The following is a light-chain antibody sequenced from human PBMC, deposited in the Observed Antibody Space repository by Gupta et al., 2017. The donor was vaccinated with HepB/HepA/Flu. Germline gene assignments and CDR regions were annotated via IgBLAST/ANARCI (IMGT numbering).Light chain of an antibody. CDR3: HQEGTSPWT. J-gene: IGKJ1*01. V-gene: IGKV3-20*01. Sequence: EIVLTPSPGTLSLSPGERATLSCRASQSVSSSHLAWYQHKPGQAPRLLIYGASSTATHIPDRFTGSESGTHFTLTISRLEREDFAVSYCHQEGTSPWTFGQATKVQIK. CDR1: QSVSSSH. CDR2: GAS.